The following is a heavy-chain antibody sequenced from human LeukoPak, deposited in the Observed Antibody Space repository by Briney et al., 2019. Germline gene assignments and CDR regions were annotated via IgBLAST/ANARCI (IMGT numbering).Heavy chain of an antibody. Sequence: SETLSLTCAVSGYSISGGYYWGWIRPPPGKGLEWIGSIFHSGSTYYNPSLKSRVNMSVDTSKNQISLKLSSVTAADTAVYYCARASGSYGSGSYYYYGMDVWGKGTTVTVSS. CDR1: GYSISGGYY. CDR2: IFHSGST. J-gene: IGHJ6*04. V-gene: IGHV4-38-2*01. D-gene: IGHD3-10*01. CDR3: ARASGSYGSGSYYYYGMDV.